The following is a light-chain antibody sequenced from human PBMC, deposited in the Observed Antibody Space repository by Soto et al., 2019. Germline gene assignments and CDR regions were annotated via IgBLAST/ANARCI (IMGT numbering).Light chain of an antibody. CDR3: QQYGTSPLT. CDR1: QSVNNRY. CDR2: GAF. V-gene: IGKV3-20*01. Sequence: ELVLTQSPGTLSLSPGERATLSCRASQSVNNRYLAWYQQKPGQAPRLLIYGAFSRATGTPDRFSGGGSGTDFTLTISRLEPEDFAVYYCQQYGTSPLTFGGGSKVEIK. J-gene: IGKJ4*01.